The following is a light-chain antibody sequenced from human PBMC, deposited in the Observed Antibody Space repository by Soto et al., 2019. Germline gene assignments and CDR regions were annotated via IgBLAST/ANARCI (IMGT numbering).Light chain of an antibody. Sequence: DIQLTQSPSFLSASVGDRVTITCRASQGISTYLGWYQQNPGNAPKLLIYAASTLQSGVPSRFGGSGFGTEFTVTIISLQPEDFATYYYHNLNSYPLSFVQGTRQEIK. CDR1: QGISTY. J-gene: IGKJ5*01. V-gene: IGKV1-9*01. CDR2: AAS. CDR3: HNLNSYPLS.